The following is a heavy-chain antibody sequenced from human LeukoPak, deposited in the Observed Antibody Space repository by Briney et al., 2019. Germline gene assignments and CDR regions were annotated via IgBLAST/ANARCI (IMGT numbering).Heavy chain of an antibody. V-gene: IGHV3-7*05. D-gene: IGHD6-13*01. CDR3: ARRGTSSSWAHFDY. CDR1: GFTFSSYT. Sequence: SGRSLRLSCAASGFTFSSYTMSWVRQAPGKGREWVANIKQDGSEKYYVDSVKGRFTIARDNVRNSLYLQMNSLGDEDTAVYYCARRGTSSSWAHFDYWGQGTLVTVSS. J-gene: IGHJ4*02. CDR2: IKQDGSEK.